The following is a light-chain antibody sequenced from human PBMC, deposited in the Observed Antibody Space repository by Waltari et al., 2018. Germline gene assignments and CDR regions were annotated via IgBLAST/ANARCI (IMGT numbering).Light chain of an antibody. V-gene: IGKV3-20*01. CDR2: GTS. CDR1: QSFSSTY. CDR3: QHYGSSPPRT. Sequence: EVVLTQSPGTLSLSPGDRATLSCRASQSFSSTYLAWYQQKPGQAPRLLIYGTSNRATGIPDRFSGSVSGTDFTLNISRLEPDDFAVYYCQHYGSSPPRTFGQGTTVEI. J-gene: IGKJ1*01.